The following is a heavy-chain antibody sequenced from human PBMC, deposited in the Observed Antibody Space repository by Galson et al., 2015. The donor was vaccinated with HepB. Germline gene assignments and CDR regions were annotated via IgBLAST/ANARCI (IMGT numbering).Heavy chain of an antibody. CDR2: INSDGSST. J-gene: IGHJ4*02. Sequence: SLRLSCAASGLTFSSYWMHWVRQAPGEGLVWVSRINSDGSSTTYADSVKGRFTIARDNAKNTLYLQMNSLRAEDTAVYYCARAAGAVAGTIPPRNWGQGTLVTVSS. D-gene: IGHD6-19*01. CDR1: GLTFSSYW. CDR3: ARAAGAVAGTIPPRN. V-gene: IGHV3-74*01.